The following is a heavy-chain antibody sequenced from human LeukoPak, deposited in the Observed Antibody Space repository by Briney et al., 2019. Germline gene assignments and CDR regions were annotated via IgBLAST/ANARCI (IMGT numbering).Heavy chain of an antibody. CDR2: INHSGST. CDR3: ARGPPILVVPAAIGAFDI. J-gene: IGHJ3*02. V-gene: IGHV4-34*01. CDR1: GGSFSGYY. D-gene: IGHD2-2*01. Sequence: SETLSLTCAVYGGSFSGYYWSWIRQPPGQGLEWIGEINHSGSTNYNPSLKSRVTISVDTSKNQFSLKLSSVTAADTAVYYCARGPPILVVPAAIGAFDIWGQGTMVTVSS.